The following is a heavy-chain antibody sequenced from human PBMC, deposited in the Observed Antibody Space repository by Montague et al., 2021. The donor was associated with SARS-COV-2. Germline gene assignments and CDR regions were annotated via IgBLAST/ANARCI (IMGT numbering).Heavy chain of an antibody. CDR2: IYYSGST. J-gene: IGHJ6*02. D-gene: IGHD3-10*01. CDR3: ARGGILWFGYLTPYYYGMDV. V-gene: IGHV4-59*02. CDR1: GESVSGYY. Sequence: SETLSLTCAVYGESVSGYYWSWIRQPPGKGLEWIGYIYYSGSTNYNPSLKSRVTISVDTSKNQFSLKLSSVTAADTAVYYCARGGILWFGYLTPYYYGMDVWGQGTLVTVSS.